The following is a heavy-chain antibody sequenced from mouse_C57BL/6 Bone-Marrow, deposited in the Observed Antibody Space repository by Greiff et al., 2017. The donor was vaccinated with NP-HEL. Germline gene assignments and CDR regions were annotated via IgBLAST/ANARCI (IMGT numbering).Heavy chain of an antibody. CDR1: GYAFSSSW. CDR2: IYPGDGDT. V-gene: IGHV1-82*01. Sequence: QVQLQQSGPELVKPGASVKISCKASGYAFSSSWMNWVKQRPGKGLEWIGRIYPGDGDTNYNGKFKGKATLTADKSSSTAYMQLSSLTSEDSAVYFCARSGYYGSSPAWFPYWGQGTLVTVSA. CDR3: ARSGYYGSSPAWFPY. J-gene: IGHJ3*01. D-gene: IGHD1-1*01.